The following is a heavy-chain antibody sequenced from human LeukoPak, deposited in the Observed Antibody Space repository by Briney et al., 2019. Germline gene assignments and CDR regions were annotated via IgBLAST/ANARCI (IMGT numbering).Heavy chain of an antibody. CDR3: AKALGDYYYYGMDV. J-gene: IGHJ6*02. CDR1: GFTFSSYA. Sequence: GGSLRLSCAASGFTFSSYAMSWVRQAPGKGLEWVSAISGSGGSTYYADSVKGRFTISRDNSKNTLYLQMNSLRADDTAVYYCAKALGDYYYYGMDVWGQGTTVTVS. V-gene: IGHV3-23*01. CDR2: ISGSGGST.